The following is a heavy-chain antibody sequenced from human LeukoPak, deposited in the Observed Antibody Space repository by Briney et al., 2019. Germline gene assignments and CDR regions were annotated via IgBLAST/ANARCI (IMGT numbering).Heavy chain of an antibody. CDR1: GFTFSSYW. CDR2: ISSRGSTK. V-gene: IGHV3-48*04. Sequence: GGSLRLSCAASGFTFSSYWMSWVRQAPGKGLEWVSYISSRGSTKYYADFVKGRFTISRDNAKKSVYLQMNSLRAEDTAVYYCARSPWDSRLYMDVWGKGTTVTVSS. J-gene: IGHJ6*03. CDR3: ARSPWDSRLYMDV. D-gene: IGHD1-26*01.